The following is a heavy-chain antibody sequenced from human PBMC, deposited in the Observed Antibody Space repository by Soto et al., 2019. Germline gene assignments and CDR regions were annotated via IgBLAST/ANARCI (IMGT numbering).Heavy chain of an antibody. D-gene: IGHD5-12*01. CDR3: ARQYSGSAVGY. J-gene: IGHJ4*02. CDR1: GFNFSDYY. Sequence: QVHLVESGGALVRPGGSLRLSCTASGFNFSDYYMSWVRQAPGKGLEWVSYISNSARSGSVRYYADSVKGRFTISRDKAKNSVHLQMSSLKAEDTAVYYCARQYSGSAVGYWGLGTLVTVSS. V-gene: IGHV3-11*01. CDR2: ISNSARSGSVR.